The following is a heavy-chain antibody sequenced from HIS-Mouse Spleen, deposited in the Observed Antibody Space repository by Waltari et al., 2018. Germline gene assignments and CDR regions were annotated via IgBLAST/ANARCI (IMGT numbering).Heavy chain of an antibody. CDR3: AGEIPYSSRWYDWYFDL. CDR2: IYSGGGP. D-gene: IGHD6-13*01. Sequence: QLQLQESVPGLVKPSETLSLTCTVSVGSISSTSYYWGWIRQTPGKGPRWIGSIYSGGGPYYNPILKRGVSISVDTSRHQFSLRLSSVTAADAAVYYCAGEIPYSSRWYDWYFDLWSRGTLVTVSS. J-gene: IGHJ2*01. CDR1: VGSISSTSYY. V-gene: IGHV4-39*07.